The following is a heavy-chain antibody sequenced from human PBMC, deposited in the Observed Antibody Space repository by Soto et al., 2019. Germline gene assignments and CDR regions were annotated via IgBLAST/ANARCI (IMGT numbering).Heavy chain of an antibody. V-gene: IGHV4-34*01. CDR3: ARASSYYYGSGRNYGMDV. CDR1: GGSFSGYY. D-gene: IGHD3-10*01. J-gene: IGHJ6*02. Sequence: SSETLSLTCAVYGGSFSGYYWSWIRQPPGKXLEWIGEINHSGSTNYNPSLKSRVTISVDTSKNQFSLKLSSVTAADTAVYYCARASSYYYGSGRNYGMDVWGQGTTVTVSS. CDR2: INHSGST.